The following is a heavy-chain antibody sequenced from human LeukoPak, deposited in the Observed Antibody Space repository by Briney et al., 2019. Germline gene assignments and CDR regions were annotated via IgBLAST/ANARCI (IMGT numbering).Heavy chain of an antibody. CDR1: GFTFSNAW. J-gene: IGHJ5*02. D-gene: IGHD3-9*01. V-gene: IGHV3-15*04. CDR3: TTDPTYYDILTGYPRDNWFDP. CDR2: IESKTDGGTT. Sequence: PGGSLRLSCAASGFTFSNAWMSWVRQAPGKGLEWVGRIESKTDGGTTDYAAPVKGRFTISRDDSKNTLYLQMNSLKTEDTAVYYCTTDPTYYDILTGYPRDNWFDPWGQGTLVTVSS.